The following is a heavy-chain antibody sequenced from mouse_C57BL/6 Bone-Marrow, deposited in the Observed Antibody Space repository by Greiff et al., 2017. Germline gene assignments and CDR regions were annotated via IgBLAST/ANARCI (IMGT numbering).Heavy chain of an antibody. Sequence: VKLVESGPELVKPGASVKISCKASGYTFPDYYINWVKKRPGKGLEWIGWIVPGSGSTYYNEKFTGKATLTVDKSSSTAYMLLSSLTSEDSAVYFCARGGNYYGSSYGRFAYWGQGTLVTVSA. J-gene: IGHJ3*01. CDR3: ARGGNYYGSSYGRFAY. CDR1: GYTFPDYY. D-gene: IGHD1-1*01. V-gene: IGHV1-75*01. CDR2: IVPGSGST.